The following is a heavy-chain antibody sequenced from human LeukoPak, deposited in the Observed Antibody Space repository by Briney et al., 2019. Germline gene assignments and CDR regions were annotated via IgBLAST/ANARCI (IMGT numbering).Heavy chain of an antibody. CDR2: INHSGST. CDR1: GFTVSSNY. Sequence: GSLRLSCAASGFTVSSNYMSWVRQPPGKGLEWIGEINHSGSTNYNPSLKSRVTISVDTSKNQFSLKLSSVTAADTAVYYCARGPGRSITMVRGVITPPDYWGQGTLVTVSS. CDR3: ARGPGRSITMVRGVITPPDY. D-gene: IGHD3-10*01. V-gene: IGHV4-34*01. J-gene: IGHJ4*02.